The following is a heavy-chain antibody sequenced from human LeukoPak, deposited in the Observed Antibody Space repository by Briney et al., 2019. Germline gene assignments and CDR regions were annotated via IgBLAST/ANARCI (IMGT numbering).Heavy chain of an antibody. J-gene: IGHJ4*02. V-gene: IGHV1-69*04. CDR3: ARAFAKTGKYYFDY. CDR2: IIPIFGIA. CDR1: GGTFSSYA. D-gene: IGHD1-14*01. Sequence: SVKVSCKASGGTFSSYAISWVRQAPGQGLEWMGRIIPIFGIANYAQKFQGRVTITADKSTITAYMELSSLRSEDTAVYYCARAFAKTGKYYFDYWGQGTLVTVSS.